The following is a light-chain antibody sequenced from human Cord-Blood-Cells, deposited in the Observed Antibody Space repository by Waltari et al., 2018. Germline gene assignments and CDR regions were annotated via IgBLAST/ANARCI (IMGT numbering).Light chain of an antibody. J-gene: IGKJ2*01. CDR3: QQYNNWPRT. Sequence: EIVMTPSPATLSVPPGERATFSCRASQSVSSNLAWYQQKPGQAPRLLIYGASTRATGIPARFSGSGSGTEFTLTISSLQSEDFAVYYCQQYNNWPRTFGQGTKLEIK. V-gene: IGKV3-15*01. CDR2: GAS. CDR1: QSVSSN.